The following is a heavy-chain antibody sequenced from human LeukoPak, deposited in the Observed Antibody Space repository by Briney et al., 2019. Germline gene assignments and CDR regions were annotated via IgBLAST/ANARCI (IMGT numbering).Heavy chain of an antibody. CDR3: ARSDYGDYTLFFDY. CDR1: GFRLDEYG. Sequence: PGGSLRLSCAAPGFRLDEYGMSWVRQAPGKGLEWVAGINWNGDSPSYADSMKGRFSISRDNAKNSLYLQMNSLRAEDTALYCCARSDYGDYTLFFDYWGQGTLVTVSS. V-gene: IGHV3-20*04. D-gene: IGHD4-17*01. CDR2: INWNGDSP. J-gene: IGHJ4*01.